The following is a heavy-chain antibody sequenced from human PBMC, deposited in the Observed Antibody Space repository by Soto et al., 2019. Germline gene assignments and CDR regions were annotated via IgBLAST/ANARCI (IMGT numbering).Heavy chain of an antibody. CDR2: MYYSGST. CDR3: ARGPYYDLIWNYYYMDV. CDR1: GGSISGHY. V-gene: IGHV4-59*08. J-gene: IGHJ6*03. D-gene: IGHD3-16*01. Sequence: QVQLQESGPGLVKPSETLSLSCSVSGGSISGHYWSWVRQTPGKGLEWIGYMYYSGSTNYNPSLKSRVTISVETSKNNFSLRLTSVTAADTAVYYCARGPYYDLIWNYYYMDVWCKGTTVTVSS.